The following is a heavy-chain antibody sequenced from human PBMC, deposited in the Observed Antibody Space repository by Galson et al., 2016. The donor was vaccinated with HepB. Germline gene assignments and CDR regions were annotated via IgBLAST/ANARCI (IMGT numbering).Heavy chain of an antibody. CDR3: ARKFGNSGYADY. Sequence: SLRLSCAVSGYLFSAHGMPWVRQAPGKGLEWVAIISFDGKGKNYVDYVKGRFTISRDNSKNTLYLEMNSLRAEDTAVYYCARKFGNSGYADYWGQGTLVTVSS. CDR1: GYLFSAHG. D-gene: IGHD3-22*01. J-gene: IGHJ4*02. V-gene: IGHV3-30*03. CDR2: ISFDGKGK.